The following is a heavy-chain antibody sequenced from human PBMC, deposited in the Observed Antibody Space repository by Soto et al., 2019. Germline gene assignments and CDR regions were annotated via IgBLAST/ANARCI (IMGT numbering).Heavy chain of an antibody. CDR3: AKGGGAYGSGTQPDY. Sequence: GGSLRLSCAASGFTFDDYAMHWVRQAPGKGLEWVSGISWNSGSIGYADSVKGRFTISRDNAKNSLYLQMNSLRAEDTALYYCAKGGGAYGSGTQPDYWGQGTLVTVSS. V-gene: IGHV3-9*01. D-gene: IGHD3-10*01. J-gene: IGHJ4*02. CDR1: GFTFDDYA. CDR2: ISWNSGSI.